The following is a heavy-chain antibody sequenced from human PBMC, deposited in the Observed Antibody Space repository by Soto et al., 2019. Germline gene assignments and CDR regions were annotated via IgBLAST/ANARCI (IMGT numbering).Heavy chain of an antibody. D-gene: IGHD3-22*01. CDR1: GFTFSSYG. CDR2: IWYDGSNK. V-gene: IGHV3-33*01. CDR3: ARESYYDSSGSGWFDP. Sequence: GGSLRLSCAASGFTFSSYGMHWVRQAPGKGLEWVAVIWYDGSNKYYADSVKGRFTISRGNSKNTLYLQMNSLRAEDTVVYYCARESYYDSSGSGWFDPWGQGTLVTVSS. J-gene: IGHJ5*02.